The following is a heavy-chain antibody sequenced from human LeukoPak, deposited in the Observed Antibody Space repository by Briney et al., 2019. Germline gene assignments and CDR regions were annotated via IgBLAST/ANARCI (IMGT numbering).Heavy chain of an antibody. D-gene: IGHD4-17*01. Sequence: TGGSLRLSCAASGFTVSSNYMTWVRQAPGKGLEWVANIKEDGSDKYYVDSVKGRFTISRDNAKNSLYLQMNSLRAEDTAVYYCTKYGDDDTPGLNWGQGTLVTVSS. CDR3: TKYGDDDTPGLN. CDR2: IKEDGSDK. J-gene: IGHJ4*02. V-gene: IGHV3-7*02. CDR1: GFTVSSNY.